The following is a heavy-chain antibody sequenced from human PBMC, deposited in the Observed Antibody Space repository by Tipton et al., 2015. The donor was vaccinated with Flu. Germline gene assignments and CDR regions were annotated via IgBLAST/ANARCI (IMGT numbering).Heavy chain of an antibody. CDR3: VREPAGDYNTRFDY. Sequence: QVQLVQSGGGVVQPGRSLRLSCAASGFTFRSYVMHWVRQAPGTGLEWVAVISFDGSKTYYADSVEGRLTISRDNSNDTLYLQMNSLRAEDTAVYYCVREPAGDYNTRFDYWGQGTLVTVSS. CDR1: GFTFRSYV. D-gene: IGHD4-11*01. J-gene: IGHJ4*02. V-gene: IGHV3-30*04. CDR2: ISFDGSKT.